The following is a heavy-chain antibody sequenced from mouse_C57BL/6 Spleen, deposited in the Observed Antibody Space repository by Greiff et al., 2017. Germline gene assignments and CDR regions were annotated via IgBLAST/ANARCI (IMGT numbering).Heavy chain of an antibody. J-gene: IGHJ1*03. CDR3: ARKWELLGRYFDV. V-gene: IGHV1-61*01. CDR2: IYPSDSET. Sequence: QVQLQQPGAELVRPGSSVKLSCKASGYTFTSYWMDWVKQRPGQGLEWIGNIYPSDSETHYNQKFKDKATLTVDKSSSTAYMQLSSLTSEDSAVYYCARKWELLGRYFDVWGTGTTVTVSS. D-gene: IGHD4-1*01. CDR1: GYTFTSYW.